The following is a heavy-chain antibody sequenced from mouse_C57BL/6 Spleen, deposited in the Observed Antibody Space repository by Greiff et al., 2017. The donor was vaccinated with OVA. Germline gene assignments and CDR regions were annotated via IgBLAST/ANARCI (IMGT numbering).Heavy chain of an antibody. CDR3: TREGPAVVGYFDV. V-gene: IGHV1-5*01. CDR1: GYTFTSYW. J-gene: IGHJ1*03. D-gene: IGHD1-1*01. CDR2: IYPGNSAT. Sequence: EVKLQQSGTVLARPGASVKMSCKTSGYTFTSYWMHWVKQRPGQGLEWIGAIYPGNSATSYNQKFKGKAKLTAVTSASTAYMELSSLTNEDSAVYYWTREGPAVVGYFDVWGTGTTVTVSS.